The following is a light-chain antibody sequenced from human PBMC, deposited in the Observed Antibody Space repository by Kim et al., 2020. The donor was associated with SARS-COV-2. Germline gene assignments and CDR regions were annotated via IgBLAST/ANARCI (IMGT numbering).Light chain of an antibody. V-gene: IGLV8-61*01. CDR1: PGSVSTIYY. J-gene: IGLJ3*02. CDR3: VLYMGGGISV. CDR2: NTN. Sequence: QTVVTQEPSFSVSPGGTATLTCGLSPGSVSTIYYPRGYQQPPGQAPRMLIYNTNTRSSGVPDRFSGSILGNKAALPITGAQADDEADYYCVLYMGGGISVFGGGTQLTVL.